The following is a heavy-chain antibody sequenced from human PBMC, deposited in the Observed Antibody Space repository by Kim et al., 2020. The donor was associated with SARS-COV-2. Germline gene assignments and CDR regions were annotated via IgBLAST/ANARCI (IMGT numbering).Heavy chain of an antibody. Sequence: SETLSLTCAVYGGSFSGYYWSWIRQPPGKGLEWIGEINHSGSTNYNPSLKSRVTISVDTSKNQFSLKLSSVTAADTAVYYCARGPPYYYGSGSYFFDYWG. J-gene: IGHJ4*01. CDR3: ARGPPYYYGSGSYFFDY. D-gene: IGHD3-10*01. CDR2: INHSGST. V-gene: IGHV4-34*01. CDR1: GGSFSGYY.